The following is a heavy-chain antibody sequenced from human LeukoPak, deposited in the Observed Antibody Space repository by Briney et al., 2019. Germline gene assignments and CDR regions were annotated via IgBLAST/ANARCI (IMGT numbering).Heavy chain of an antibody. CDR1: GFTFSRYA. CDR2: ISNNGDST. CDR3: VKDRHCSSTSCYVFDP. D-gene: IGHD2-2*01. V-gene: IGHV3-64D*06. Sequence: GSLRLSCSASGFTFSRYAMHWVRQAPGKGLEYVAVISNNGDSTKYADSVKGRFTISRDNSKNTLYLQMSSLRAEDTAVYYCVKDRHCSSTSCYVFDPWGQGALVTVSS. J-gene: IGHJ5*02.